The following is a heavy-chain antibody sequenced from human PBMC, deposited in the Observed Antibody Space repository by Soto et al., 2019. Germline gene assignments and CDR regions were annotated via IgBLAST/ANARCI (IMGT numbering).Heavy chain of an antibody. CDR1: GFSFSSYS. Sequence: GGSLRLSCAASGFSFSSYSMNWVRQAPGLGLEWVSSIISSGDDKFYAESVKGRFTICRDNAESSLYLQMNSLRAEDTAVYYCARERSKQLCLDDWGLGTLVTVSS. J-gene: IGHJ4*02. D-gene: IGHD6-19*01. V-gene: IGHV3-21*01. CDR3: ARERSKQLCLDD. CDR2: IISSGDDK.